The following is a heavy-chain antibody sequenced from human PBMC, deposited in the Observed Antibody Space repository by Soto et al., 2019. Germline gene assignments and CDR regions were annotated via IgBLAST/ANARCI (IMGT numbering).Heavy chain of an antibody. D-gene: IGHD3-16*01. J-gene: IGHJ3*01. V-gene: IGHV3-48*03. Sequence: PGGSLRLSCAASGFIFSNYEVDWVRQAPGKGLEWVSYVSDDSGTMHYADSVKGRFTISRDNAKNSLYLQMKSLRSEDTAVYFCVREYWAGGACSDAFDLWGKGTRVTVSS. CDR3: VREYWAGGACSDAFDL. CDR1: GFIFSNYE. CDR2: VSDDSGTM.